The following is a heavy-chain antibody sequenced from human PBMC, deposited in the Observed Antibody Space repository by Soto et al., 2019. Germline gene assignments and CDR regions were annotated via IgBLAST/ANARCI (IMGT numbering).Heavy chain of an antibody. D-gene: IGHD3-10*01. V-gene: IGHV5-51*01. CDR3: LSRVHFADGWDPVVY. CDR2: MYPGDSDT. Sequence: GESLKISCKGSGYSFASYWIGWVRQMPGKGLEWMGIMYPGDSDTRYSPSLQGRVTISADKSISTAYLQWGSLKDSDTAMYYCLSRVHFADGWDPVVYRRQGTLVTVSS. CDR1: GYSFASYW. J-gene: IGHJ4*02.